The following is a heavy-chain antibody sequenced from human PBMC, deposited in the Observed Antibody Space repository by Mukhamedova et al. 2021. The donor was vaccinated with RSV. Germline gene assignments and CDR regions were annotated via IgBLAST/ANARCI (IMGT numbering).Heavy chain of an antibody. CDR2: IGTAGDT. J-gene: IGHJ6*01. V-gene: IGHV3-13*04. CDR3: ARALLFCSGGSCYSPAAVNSYSYG. Sequence: MGWVRQATGKGLEWVSAIGTAGDTYYPGSVKGRFTISRENAKNSLYLQMNSLRAGDTAVYYCARALLFCSGGSCYSPAAVNSYSYG. D-gene: IGHD2-15*01.